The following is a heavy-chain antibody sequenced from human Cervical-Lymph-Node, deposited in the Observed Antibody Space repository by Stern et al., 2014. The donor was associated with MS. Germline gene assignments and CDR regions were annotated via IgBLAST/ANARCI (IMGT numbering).Heavy chain of an antibody. V-gene: IGHV1-46*01. D-gene: IGHD6-13*01. Sequence: VQLLQSGAEVQRSGASVKVSCKASGYTFTSYYMHWVRQAPGQGLEWMGIINPSRDSTAYAQKFQGRIKMTTDTSTNTVYMELRNLRSEDTAMYYCARDLGDVAAAGFLVYWGQGTLVTVSS. CDR2: INPSRDST. J-gene: IGHJ4*02. CDR3: ARDLGDVAAAGFLVY. CDR1: GYTFTSYY.